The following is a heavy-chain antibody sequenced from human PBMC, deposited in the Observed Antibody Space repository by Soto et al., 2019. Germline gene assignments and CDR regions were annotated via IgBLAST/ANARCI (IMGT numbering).Heavy chain of an antibody. J-gene: IGHJ4*02. V-gene: IGHV3-23*01. CDR1: GFTFSSYA. Sequence: GGSLRLSCAASGFTFSSYAMSWVRQAPGKGLEWVSAISGSGGSTYYADSVKGRFTISRDNSKNTLYLQMNSLRAADTAVYYCAKGGHSYGLKQIFDYWGQGTLVTVSS. CDR2: ISGSGGST. CDR3: AKGGHSYGLKQIFDY. D-gene: IGHD5-18*01.